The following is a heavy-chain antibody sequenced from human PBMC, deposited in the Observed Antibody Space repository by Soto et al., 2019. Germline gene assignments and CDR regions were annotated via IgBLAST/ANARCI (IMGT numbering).Heavy chain of an antibody. CDR2: IIPILGIA. CDR3: ARAGGYGDLDY. Sequence: QVQLVQSGAEVKKPGSSVKVSCKASGGTFSSYTISWVRQAPGQGLEWMGRIIPILGIANYAQKFQGRVTITADKSTSAAYMELSSLRSEDTAVYYCARAGGYGDLDYWGQGTLVTVSS. J-gene: IGHJ4*02. D-gene: IGHD4-17*01. CDR1: GGTFSSYT. V-gene: IGHV1-69*02.